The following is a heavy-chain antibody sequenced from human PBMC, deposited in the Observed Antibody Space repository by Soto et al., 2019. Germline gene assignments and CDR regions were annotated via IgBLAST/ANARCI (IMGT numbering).Heavy chain of an antibody. CDR2: IYYSGST. D-gene: IGHD1-7*01. V-gene: IGHV4-31*03. Sequence: QVQLQESGPGLVKPSQTLSLTCTVSGGSISSGGYYWSWIRQHPGKGLEWIGYIYYSGSTYYNPYLISRVTISVDPSKNQFSLKLSSVTASDTAGYYCARLSEDCNYAGDNFDYWGQGTLVTVSS. CDR3: ARLSEDCNYAGDNFDY. J-gene: IGHJ4*02. CDR1: GGSISSGGYY.